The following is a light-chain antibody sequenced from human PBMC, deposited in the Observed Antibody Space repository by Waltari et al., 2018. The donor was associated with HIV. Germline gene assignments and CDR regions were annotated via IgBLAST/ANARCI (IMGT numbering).Light chain of an antibody. CDR3: QSYDSSNHWV. J-gene: IGLJ3*02. V-gene: IGLV6-57*02. Sequence: NFMLTQPHSVSESPGKTVTISCTGSSSSIASNYVQWYQQRPGSAPTTVSYEDNQRPSVVPDRFSGSIDSSSNSASLTISGLKTEDEADYYCQSYDSSNHWVFGGGTKLTVL. CDR2: EDN. CDR1: SSSIASNY.